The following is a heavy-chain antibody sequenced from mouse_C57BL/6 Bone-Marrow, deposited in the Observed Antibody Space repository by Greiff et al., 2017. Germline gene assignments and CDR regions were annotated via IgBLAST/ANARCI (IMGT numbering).Heavy chain of an antibody. CDR3: ARWYYYGYNY. V-gene: IGHV1-63*01. D-gene: IGHD2-2*01. CDR2: IYPGGGYT. J-gene: IGHJ2*01. CDR1: GYTFTNYW. Sequence: QVQLQQPGAELVRSGTSVKMSCKASGYTFTNYWIGWAKQRPGHGLEWIGDIYPGGGYTNYNEKFKGKATLTADKSSSTAYMQFSSLTSEDSAIYYCARWYYYGYNYWGQGTTLTVSS.